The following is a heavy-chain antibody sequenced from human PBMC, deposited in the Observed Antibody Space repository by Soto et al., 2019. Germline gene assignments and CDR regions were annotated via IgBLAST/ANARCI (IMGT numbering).Heavy chain of an antibody. D-gene: IGHD2-8*01. J-gene: IGHJ5*02. Sequence: ASVKVSCKASGYTFTSYGISWVRQAPGQGREWMGWISAYNGNTNYAQKLQGRVTMTTDTSTSTAYMGLRSLRSDDTAVYYCARVLGCTNGVCRNWFDPWGQGTLVTVSS. CDR3: ARVLGCTNGVCRNWFDP. CDR2: ISAYNGNT. V-gene: IGHV1-18*01. CDR1: GYTFTSYG.